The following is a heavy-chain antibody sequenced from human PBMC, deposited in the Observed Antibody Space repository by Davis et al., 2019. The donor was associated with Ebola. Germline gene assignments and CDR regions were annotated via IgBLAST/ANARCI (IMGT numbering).Heavy chain of an antibody. CDR2: MRPDGSEK. V-gene: IGHV3-7*03. Sequence: GESLKISCIVSGFSITDSWMNWVRQAPGKGLEWVASMRPDGSEKWYEESVKGRFTISRDNSTNSLFLQINSLRADDTAMYCARDRAYKMFDYWGQGTQVTVSS. D-gene: IGHD2-21*01. CDR1: GFSITDSW. J-gene: IGHJ4*02. CDR3: ARDRAYKMFDY.